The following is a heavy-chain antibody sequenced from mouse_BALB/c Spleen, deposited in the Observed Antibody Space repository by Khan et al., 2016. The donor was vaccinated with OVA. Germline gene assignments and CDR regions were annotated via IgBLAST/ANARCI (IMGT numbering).Heavy chain of an antibody. J-gene: IGHJ3*01. CDR1: GYTFTDYI. CDR2: IYPGSGST. CDR3: ARSPYGNSFVY. Sequence: QVQLQQSGPELVKPGASVKMSCKASGYTFTDYIMSWVKQRTGQGLEWIGEIYPGSGSTYYNEKFKGKATLTADTSSNTAYMHLSSLTSEDSAVYFCARSPYGNSFVYWGQGTLVTVS. D-gene: IGHD2-1*01. V-gene: IGHV1-77*01.